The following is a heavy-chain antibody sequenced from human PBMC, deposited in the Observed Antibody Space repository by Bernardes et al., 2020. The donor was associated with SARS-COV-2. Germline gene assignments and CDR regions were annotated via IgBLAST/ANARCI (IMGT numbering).Heavy chain of an antibody. V-gene: IGHV3-21*04. D-gene: IGHD6-19*01. J-gene: IGHJ6*02. CDR3: AMPILGYSSGWYPYFYYGMDV. CDR2: ISSSSSYI. Sequence: GGSLRLSCAASGFTFSSYSMNWVRQAPGKGLEWVSSISSSSSYIYYADSVKGRFTISRDNSKNTLYLQMNSLRAEDTAVYYCAMPILGYSSGWYPYFYYGMDVWGLGTTVAVSS. CDR1: GFTFSSYS.